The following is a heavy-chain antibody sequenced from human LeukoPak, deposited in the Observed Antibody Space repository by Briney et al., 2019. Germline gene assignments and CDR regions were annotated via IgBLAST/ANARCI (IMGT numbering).Heavy chain of an antibody. Sequence: GGSLRLSCAASGFTFSSYSMNWVRQAPGKGLEWVSSISSSSSYIYYADSVKGRFTISRDNAKNSLYLQMNSLRAEDTAVYYCAGYCSSTSCRNIDYWGQGTLVTVSS. CDR1: GFTFSSYS. CDR2: ISSSSSYI. D-gene: IGHD2-2*01. J-gene: IGHJ4*02. V-gene: IGHV3-21*01. CDR3: AGYCSSTSCRNIDY.